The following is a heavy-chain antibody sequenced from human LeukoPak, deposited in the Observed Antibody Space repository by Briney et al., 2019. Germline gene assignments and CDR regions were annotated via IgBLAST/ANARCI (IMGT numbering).Heavy chain of an antibody. CDR2: MNPNSGNT. Sequence: ASVKVSCKASGYTFTSYDINWVRQATGQGLEWMGWMNPNSGNTGYAQKFQGRVTMTRNTSISTAYMELSSLRSEDTAVYYCARGLPLGGATSYWGQGTLVTVSS. CDR1: GYTFTSYD. CDR3: ARGLPLGGATSY. D-gene: IGHD1-26*01. J-gene: IGHJ4*02. V-gene: IGHV1-8*01.